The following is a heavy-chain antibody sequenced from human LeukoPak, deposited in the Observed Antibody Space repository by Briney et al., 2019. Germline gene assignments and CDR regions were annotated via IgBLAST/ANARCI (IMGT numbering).Heavy chain of an antibody. CDR2: IRYDGSNK. CDR3: AKDFGAARPRTYYYYYMDV. V-gene: IGHV3-30*02. D-gene: IGHD6-6*01. CDR1: GFTFSSYG. J-gene: IGHJ6*03. Sequence: GGSLRLSCAASGFTFSSYGMHWVRQAPGKGLEWVAFIRYDGSNKYYADSVKGRFTISGDNSKNTLYLQMNSLRAEDTAVYYCAKDFGAARPRTYYYYYMDVWGKGTTVTVSS.